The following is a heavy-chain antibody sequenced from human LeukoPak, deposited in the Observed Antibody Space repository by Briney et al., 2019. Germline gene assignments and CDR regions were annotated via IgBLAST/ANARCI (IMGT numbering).Heavy chain of an antibody. CDR2: ISYDGSNK. CDR3: ARDPRRSSQTGYFDY. J-gene: IGHJ4*02. Sequence: GGSLRLSCAAAGFTFSNYAMHWVRQAPGKGLEWVAVISYDGSNKYYADSVKGRFTISRDNSKNTVYLQMNSLRAEDTAVFHCARDPRRSSQTGYFDYWGQGNLVTASS. CDR1: GFTFSNYA. V-gene: IGHV3-30*04. D-gene: IGHD6-13*01.